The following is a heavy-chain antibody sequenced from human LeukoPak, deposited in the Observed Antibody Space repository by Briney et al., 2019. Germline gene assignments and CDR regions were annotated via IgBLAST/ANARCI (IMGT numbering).Heavy chain of an antibody. J-gene: IGHJ5*02. Sequence: PSETLSLTCAVYGGSFSGYYWSWLRQPPGKGLEWSGEINHSGSTNYNPALTSRVTISVDTSKNQFSLKLSSVTAADTAVYYCARVGSSSWKGFDPWGQGTLVTVSS. CDR1: GGSFSGYY. D-gene: IGHD6-13*01. CDR3: ARVGSSSWKGFDP. CDR2: INHSGST. V-gene: IGHV4-34*01.